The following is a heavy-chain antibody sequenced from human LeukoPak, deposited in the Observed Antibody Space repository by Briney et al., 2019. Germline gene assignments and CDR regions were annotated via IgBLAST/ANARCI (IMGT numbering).Heavy chain of an antibody. Sequence: ASVRVSCKASGGTFSSYAISWVRQAPGQGLEWMGGIIPIFGSANYAQKFQGRVTITADKSTRTAYMELSSLRSEDTAVYYCARAPYDSSGYSPISNWGQGTLVTVSS. V-gene: IGHV1-69*06. CDR1: GGTFSSYA. CDR3: ARAPYDSSGYSPISN. J-gene: IGHJ4*02. D-gene: IGHD3-22*01. CDR2: IIPIFGSA.